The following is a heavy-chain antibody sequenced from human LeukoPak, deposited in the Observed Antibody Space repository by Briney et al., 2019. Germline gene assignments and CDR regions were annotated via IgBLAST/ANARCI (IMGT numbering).Heavy chain of an antibody. D-gene: IGHD5-12*01. Sequence: SETLSLTCTVSGGSISSSSYYWGWIRQPPGKGLEWIGSIYYSGSTYYNPSLKSRVTISVDTSKNQFSLKLSSVTAADTAVYYCAKEVDIVATIGWGQGTLVTVSS. J-gene: IGHJ4*02. CDR3: AKEVDIVATIG. CDR2: IYYSGST. CDR1: GGSISSSSYY. V-gene: IGHV4-39*02.